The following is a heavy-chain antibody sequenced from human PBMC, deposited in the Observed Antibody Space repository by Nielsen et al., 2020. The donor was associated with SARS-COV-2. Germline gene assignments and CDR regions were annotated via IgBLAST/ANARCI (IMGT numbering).Heavy chain of an antibody. Sequence: RGSLRLSCAASGFTFSSYEMNWVRQAPGKGLEWVSAISGSGGSTYYADSVKGRFTISKDKSKNTLYLQMNSLRAEDTAVYYCARCSGGSCYGYYYYGMDVWGQGTTVTVSS. D-gene: IGHD2-15*01. CDR3: ARCSGGSCYGYYYYGMDV. CDR2: ISGSGGST. J-gene: IGHJ6*02. CDR1: GFTFSSYE. V-gene: IGHV3-23*01.